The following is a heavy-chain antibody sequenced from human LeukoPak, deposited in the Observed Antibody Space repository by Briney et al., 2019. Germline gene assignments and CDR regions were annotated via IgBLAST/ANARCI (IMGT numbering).Heavy chain of an antibody. Sequence: GGSLRLSCAASGFTFSSYSMNWVRRAPGKGLEWVSYISSVSSTIYYADSVKGRFTISRDNAKNSLYLQMNSLRAEDTAVYYCARDLGQYYDTSDNWFDPWGQGTLVTVSS. CDR3: ARDLGQYYDTSDNWFDP. CDR2: ISSVSSTI. V-gene: IGHV3-48*01. D-gene: IGHD3-22*01. CDR1: GFTFSSYS. J-gene: IGHJ5*02.